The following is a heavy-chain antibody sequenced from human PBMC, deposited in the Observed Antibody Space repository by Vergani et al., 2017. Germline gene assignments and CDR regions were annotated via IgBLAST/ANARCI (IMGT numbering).Heavy chain of an antibody. D-gene: IGHD6-19*01. CDR2: IYYSGST. J-gene: IGHJ4*02. CDR3: ARHRPWQWPCDY. CDR1: GGSISSSSYY. V-gene: IGHV4-39*07. Sequence: QLQLQESGPGLVKPSETLSLTCTVSGGSISSSSYYWGWIRQPPGKGLEWIGSIYYSGSTYYNPSLKSRVTISVDTSKNQFSLKLSAVTAADTAVYYCARHRPWQWPCDYWGQGTLVTVSS.